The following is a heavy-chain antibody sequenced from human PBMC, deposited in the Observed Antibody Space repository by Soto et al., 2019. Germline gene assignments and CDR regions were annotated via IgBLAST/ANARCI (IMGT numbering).Heavy chain of an antibody. J-gene: IGHJ4*02. D-gene: IGHD4-4*01. V-gene: IGHV1-3*01. CDR1: EYTFTSYT. CDR3: ARELQGLYYFDY. Sequence: ASVKVSCKASEYTFTSYTMHWVRQAPGQRLEWMGWINGGNGNTKYSQKFQGRVTITRDTSASTAYMELSSLRSDDTAVYYCARELQGLYYFDYWGQGXLVTVHS. CDR2: INGGNGNT.